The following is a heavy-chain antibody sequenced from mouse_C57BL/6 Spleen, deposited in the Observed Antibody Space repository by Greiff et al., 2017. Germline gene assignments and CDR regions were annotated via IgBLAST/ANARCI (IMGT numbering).Heavy chain of an antibody. CDR3: AREAYDGYFLPCAY. D-gene: IGHD2-3*01. V-gene: IGHV1-72*01. CDR1: GFTFTSYW. CDR2: IDPKSGGT. J-gene: IGHJ3*01. Sequence: VQLQQPGAELVKPGASVKLSCKASGFTFTSYWMHWVKQRPGRGLEWIGRIDPKSGGTKYTEKFKSKATLTVDTPSSTAYMQLSSLTSEDSAVYNCAREAYDGYFLPCAYGAQGTLVTVSA.